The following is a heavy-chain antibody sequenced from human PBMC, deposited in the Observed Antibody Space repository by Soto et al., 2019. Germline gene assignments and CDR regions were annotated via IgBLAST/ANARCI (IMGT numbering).Heavy chain of an antibody. V-gene: IGHV1-18*04. D-gene: IGHD2-21*02. J-gene: IGHJ4*02. CDR3: ARVIAPPKKETNCGGDCYSYYFDY. CDR2: ISAYNGNT. CDR1: GYTFTSYG. Sequence: ASVKVFCKASGYTFTSYGISWVRQAPGQGLEWMGWISAYNGNTNYAQKLQGGVTMTTDTSTSTAYMELRSLRSDDTAVYYCARVIAPPKKETNCGGDCYSYYFDYWGQGTLVTVSS.